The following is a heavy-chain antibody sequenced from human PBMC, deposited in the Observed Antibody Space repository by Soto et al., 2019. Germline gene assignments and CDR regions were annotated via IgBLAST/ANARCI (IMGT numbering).Heavy chain of an antibody. CDR1: GFTFSSYG. D-gene: IGHD2-15*01. CDR3: AKDSCSGGSCYFRSDYRSKRSVYYYYYGMDV. V-gene: IGHV3-30*18. J-gene: IGHJ6*02. Sequence: GGSLRLSCAASGFTFSSYGMHWVRQAPGKGLEWVAVISYDGSNKYYADSVKGRFTISRDNSKNTLYLQMNSLRAEDTAVYYCAKDSCSGGSCYFRSDYRSKRSVYYYYYGMDVWGQGTTVTVSS. CDR2: ISYDGSNK.